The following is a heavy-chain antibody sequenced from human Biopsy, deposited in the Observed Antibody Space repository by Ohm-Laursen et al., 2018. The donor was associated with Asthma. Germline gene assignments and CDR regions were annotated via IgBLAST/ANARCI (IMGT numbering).Heavy chain of an antibody. CDR1: GYTFIGYH. D-gene: IGHD7-27*01. V-gene: IGHV1-2*02. CDR2: INPNSGGT. Sequence: SVKVSCKTSGYTFIGYHIHWVRQAPGQGLEWMGWINPNSGGTNYAQKLQGRVTMTSDTSISTAYMELSRLRSDDTALYYCARGQKSPGDRWFDPWGQGTLVTVSS. J-gene: IGHJ5*02. CDR3: ARGQKSPGDRWFDP.